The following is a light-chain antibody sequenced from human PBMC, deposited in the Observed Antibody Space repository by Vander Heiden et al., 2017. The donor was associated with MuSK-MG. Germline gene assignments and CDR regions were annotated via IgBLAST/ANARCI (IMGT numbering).Light chain of an antibody. Sequence: EIVLTQSPATLSLSPGERATLSCRASQSVRNLLAWYQQKPGQAPRLLIYDASNRATGIPARFSGSGSGTDFTLTISSLEPEDFAIYYCQQRSTWFTFGGGTKLEIK. J-gene: IGKJ4*01. CDR1: QSVRNL. V-gene: IGKV3-11*01. CDR2: DAS. CDR3: QQRSTWFT.